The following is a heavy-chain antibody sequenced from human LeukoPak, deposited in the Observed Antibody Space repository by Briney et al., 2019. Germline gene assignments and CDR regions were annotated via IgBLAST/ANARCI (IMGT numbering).Heavy chain of an antibody. CDR3: ARVRYYYNSFEAFDI. CDR1: GGTFSSYA. Sequence: SVKVSCKASGGTFSSYAISWVRQAPGQGLEWMGGIIPIFGTANYAQKFQGRVTITADESTSTSYMELSSLRSEDTAVYYCARVRYYYNSFEAFDIWGQGTMVPVSS. J-gene: IGHJ3*02. V-gene: IGHV1-69*13. CDR2: IIPIFGTA. D-gene: IGHD3-10*01.